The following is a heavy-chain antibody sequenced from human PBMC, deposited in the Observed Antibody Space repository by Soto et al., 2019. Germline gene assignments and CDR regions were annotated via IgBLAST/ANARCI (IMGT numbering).Heavy chain of an antibody. Sequence: QVQLVQSGAEVKKPGASVKVSCKASGYTFTGYYMHWVRQAPGQGLEWMGWINPNSGGTNYAQKFQGRVTMNRDTSISTAYMELSRLRSDDTAVYYCARDTRLMTTVTSPYDYWGQGTLVTVSS. CDR1: GYTFTGYY. V-gene: IGHV1-2*02. J-gene: IGHJ4*02. CDR3: ARDTRLMTTVTSPYDY. D-gene: IGHD4-4*01. CDR2: INPNSGGT.